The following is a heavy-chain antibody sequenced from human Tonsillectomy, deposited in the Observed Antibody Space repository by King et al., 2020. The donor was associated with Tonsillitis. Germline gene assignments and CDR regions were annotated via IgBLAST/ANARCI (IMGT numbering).Heavy chain of an antibody. D-gene: IGHD1-26*01. CDR3: ARHVGRPGGYYYYYMDV. CDR1: GGSISSSSYY. J-gene: IGHJ6*03. CDR2: IHHSEST. V-gene: IGHV4-39*01. Sequence: QLQESGPGLVKPSETLSLTCTVSGGSISSSSYYWGWIRQPPGKGLEWIGSIHHSESTYYNPSLKSRVTISVDTSKNQFSVKLSSVTAADTAVYYCARHVGRPGGYYYYYMDVWGKGTTVTVSS.